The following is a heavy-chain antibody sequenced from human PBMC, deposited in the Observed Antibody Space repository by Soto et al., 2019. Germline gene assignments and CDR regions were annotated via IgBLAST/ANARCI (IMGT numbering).Heavy chain of an antibody. D-gene: IGHD6-19*01. CDR2: ISGSGGST. V-gene: IGHV3-23*01. CDR3: AKDRRARIAVAGTAFDY. Sequence: GVSLRLSYAAPGFTFSSYAMSWVRQAPGKGLEWVSAISGSGGSTYYADSVKGRFTISRDNSKNTLYLQMNSLRAEDTAVYYCAKDRRARIAVAGTAFDYWGQGTLVTVSS. J-gene: IGHJ4*02. CDR1: GFTFSSYA.